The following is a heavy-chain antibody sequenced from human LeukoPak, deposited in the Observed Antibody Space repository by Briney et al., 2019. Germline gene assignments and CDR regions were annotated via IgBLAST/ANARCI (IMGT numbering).Heavy chain of an antibody. Sequence: ASETLSLTCAVYGGSFSGYYWSWIRQPPGKGLEWVGEINHSGSTNYNPSLKSRVTTSVDTSMNQFSLKLRSVTAADTAVYYCARGLEVARTWGQGTLVTVPS. CDR3: ARGLEVART. V-gene: IGHV4-34*01. CDR1: GGSFSGYY. J-gene: IGHJ5*02. CDR2: INHSGST. D-gene: IGHD2-2*01.